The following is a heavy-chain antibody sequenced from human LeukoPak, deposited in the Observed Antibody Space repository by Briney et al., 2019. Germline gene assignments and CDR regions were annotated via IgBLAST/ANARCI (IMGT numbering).Heavy chain of an antibody. CDR1: GYTFTGYY. CDR2: INPNSGGT. Sequence: LGASVKVSCKASGYTFTGYYMHWVRQAPGQGLEWMGWINPNSGGTNYAQKFQGRVTMTRDTSISTAYMELSRLISDDTAVYYCARGLRGSYYSPADYWGQGTLVTVSS. J-gene: IGHJ4*02. V-gene: IGHV1-2*03. D-gene: IGHD1-26*01. CDR3: ARGLRGSYYSPADY.